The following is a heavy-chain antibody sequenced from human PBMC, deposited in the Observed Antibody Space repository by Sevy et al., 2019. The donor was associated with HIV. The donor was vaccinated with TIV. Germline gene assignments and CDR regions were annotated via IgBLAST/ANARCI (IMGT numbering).Heavy chain of an antibody. D-gene: IGHD3-10*01. CDR2: ISSSGSTI. CDR1: GFTFSDYY. CDR3: ARDSGYYYYYGMDV. V-gene: IGHV3-11*01. J-gene: IGHJ6*02. Sequence: GGFLKLSCAASGFTFSDYYMSWIRQAPGKGLEWVSYISSSGSTIYYADSVKGRFTISRDNAKNSLYLQMNSLRAEDTAVYYCARDSGYYYYYGMDVWGQGTTVTVSS.